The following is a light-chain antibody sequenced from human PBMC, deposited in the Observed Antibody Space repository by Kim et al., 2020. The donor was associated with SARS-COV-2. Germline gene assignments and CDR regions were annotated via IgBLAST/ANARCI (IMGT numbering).Light chain of an antibody. CDR1: HSSLGRNP. Sequence: QSVLTQPPSASGTPGQRVTISCSGSHSSLGRNPVNWYHQLPGTAPKLLIYHNNMRPSGVPDRFSGSKSGPSGSLAISGLQSEDEGDYYCASWDDSLKGYVFGTGTKVTVL. V-gene: IGLV1-44*01. CDR3: ASWDDSLKGYV. J-gene: IGLJ1*01. CDR2: HNN.